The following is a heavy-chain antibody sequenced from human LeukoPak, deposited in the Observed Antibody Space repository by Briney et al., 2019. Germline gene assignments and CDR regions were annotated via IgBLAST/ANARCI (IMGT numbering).Heavy chain of an antibody. CDR2: ISYDGSNK. Sequence: PGGSLRLSCAASGFTFSSYAMHWVRQAPGKGLEWVAVISYDGSNKYYADSVKGRFTISRDNSKNTLYLQMNSLRAEDTAVYYCARGNVYYYDSSGYYERDPAFDIWGQGTMVTVSS. J-gene: IGHJ3*02. CDR1: GFTFSSYA. CDR3: ARGNVYYYDSSGYYERDPAFDI. D-gene: IGHD3-22*01. V-gene: IGHV3-30*04.